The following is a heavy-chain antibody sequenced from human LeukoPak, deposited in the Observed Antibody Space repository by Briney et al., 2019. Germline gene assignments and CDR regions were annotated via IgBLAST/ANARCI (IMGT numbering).Heavy chain of an antibody. Sequence: PGGSLRLSCAASGFTVSSNYMSWVRQAPGKGLEWVSLIYSGGSTYYADSVKGRFTISRDNSKNTMYLQMNSLRAEDTAEYYCARGPYGSGPGWFDPWGQGTLVIVSS. CDR3: ARGPYGSGPGWFDP. J-gene: IGHJ5*02. D-gene: IGHD3-10*01. CDR1: GFTVSSNY. V-gene: IGHV3-53*01. CDR2: IYSGGST.